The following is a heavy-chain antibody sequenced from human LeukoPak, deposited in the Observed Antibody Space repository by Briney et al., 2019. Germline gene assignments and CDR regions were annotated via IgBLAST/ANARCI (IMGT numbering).Heavy chain of an antibody. V-gene: IGHV3-21*01. CDR3: AREEVYCSGGSCYSDFDY. D-gene: IGHD2-15*01. J-gene: IGHJ4*02. CDR1: GFTFSSYS. Sequence: PGGSLRLSCAASGFTFSSYSMNWVRQAPGKGLEWVSSISSSSSYIYYADSVKGRFTISRDNAKNSLYPQMNSLRAEDTAVYCCAREEVYCSGGSCYSDFDYWGQGTLVTVSS. CDR2: ISSSSSYI.